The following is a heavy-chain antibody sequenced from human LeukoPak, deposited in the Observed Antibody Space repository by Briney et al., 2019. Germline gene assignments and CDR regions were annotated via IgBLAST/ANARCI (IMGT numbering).Heavy chain of an antibody. CDR2: INHSGST. CDR3: ARHEGYCSGGSCYLADY. CDR1: GGSFSGYY. Sequence: PSETLSLTCAVYGGSFSGYYWSWIRQPPGKGLEWIGEINHSGSTNYNPSLKSRVTISVDTSKNQFSLKLSSVTAADTAVYYCARHEGYCSGGSCYLADYWGQGALVTVSS. D-gene: IGHD2-15*01. V-gene: IGHV4-34*01. J-gene: IGHJ4*02.